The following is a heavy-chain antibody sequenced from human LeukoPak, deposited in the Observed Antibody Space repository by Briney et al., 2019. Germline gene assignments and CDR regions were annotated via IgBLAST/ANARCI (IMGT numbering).Heavy chain of an antibody. CDR2: INPNSGGT. CDR1: GYTFTSYY. D-gene: IGHD3-3*01. V-gene: IGHV1-2*02. CDR3: ARGAYDFWSGHY. J-gene: IGHJ4*02. Sequence: ASVKVSCKASGYTFTSYYMHWVRQAPGQGLEWMGWINPNSGGTNYAQKFQGRVTMTRDTSISTAYMELSRLRSDDTAVYYCARGAYDFWSGHYWGQGTLVTVSS.